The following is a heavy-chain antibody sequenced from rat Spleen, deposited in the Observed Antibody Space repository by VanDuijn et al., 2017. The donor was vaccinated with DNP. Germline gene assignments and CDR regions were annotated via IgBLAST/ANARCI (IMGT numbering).Heavy chain of an antibody. J-gene: IGHJ2*01. CDR1: GFTFSDYY. CDR3: ARWNSGHFDY. CDR2: ISYDGGNT. V-gene: IGHV5-7*01. Sequence: EVQLVESGGGLVQPGRSLKLSCAASGFTFSDYYMAWVRQAPTKGLELVAYISYDGGNTNYRDSVKGRFTISRDNAKRTLYLQMDSLRSEDTATYYCARWNSGHFDYWGQGVMVSVSS. D-gene: IGHD4-3*01.